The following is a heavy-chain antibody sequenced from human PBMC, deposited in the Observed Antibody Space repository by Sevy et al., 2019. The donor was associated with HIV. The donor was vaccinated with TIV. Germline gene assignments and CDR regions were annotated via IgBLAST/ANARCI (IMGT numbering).Heavy chain of an antibody. CDR2: INSDGSST. CDR3: ARGYCSGGSCYSAGYYYYYGMDV. J-gene: IGHJ6*02. CDR1: GFTFSSYW. Sequence: GGSLRLSCAASGFTFSSYWMHWVRQAPGKGLVWVSRINSDGSSTSYADSVKGRFTISRDNAKNTLYLQMNSLRAEDTAVYYCARGYCSGGSCYSAGYYYYYGMDVWGQGTTVTVSS. D-gene: IGHD2-15*01. V-gene: IGHV3-74*01.